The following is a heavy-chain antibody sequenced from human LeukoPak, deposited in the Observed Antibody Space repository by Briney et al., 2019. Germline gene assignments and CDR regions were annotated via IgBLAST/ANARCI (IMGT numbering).Heavy chain of an antibody. D-gene: IGHD3-10*01. CDR3: AREGGSGSYYNYFDY. V-gene: IGHV4-59*01. Sequence: SETLSLTCTVSGGSISSYYWSWNRQPPGKGLEWIGYIYYSGSTNYNPSLKSRVTISVDTSKNQFSLKLSPVTAADTAVYYCAREGGSGSYYNYFDYWGQGTLVTVSS. CDR1: GGSISSYY. J-gene: IGHJ4*02. CDR2: IYYSGST.